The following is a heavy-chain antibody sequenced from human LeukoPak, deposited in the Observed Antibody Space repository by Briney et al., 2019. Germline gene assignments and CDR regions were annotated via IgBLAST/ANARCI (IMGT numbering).Heavy chain of an antibody. D-gene: IGHD3-22*01. CDR3: AKDFYDNSGSRYDY. CDR2: IDGGGST. V-gene: IGHV3-23*01. J-gene: IGHJ4*02. Sequence: GGSLRLSCTASGFPFSSYAMSWVRQAPGVGLEWVSAIDGGGSTWHADSVKGRFTISRDNSKNTLYMQMNSLRAEDTAVYYCAKDFYDNSGSRYDYWGQGTLVTVSS. CDR1: GFPFSSYA.